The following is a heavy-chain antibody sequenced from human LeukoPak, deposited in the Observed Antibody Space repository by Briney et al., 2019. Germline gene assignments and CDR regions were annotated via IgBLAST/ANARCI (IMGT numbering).Heavy chain of an antibody. D-gene: IGHD3-9*01. Sequence: SETLSLTCTVSGGSISSGGYYWSWIRQHPGKGLEWIGYIYYSGSTYYNPSLKSRVTISVDTSKNQFSLKLSSVTAADTAVYYCARRVYDILTGRLNWFDPWGQGTLVTVSS. CDR3: ARRVYDILTGRLNWFDP. CDR1: GGSISSGGYY. V-gene: IGHV4-31*03. CDR2: IYYSGST. J-gene: IGHJ5*02.